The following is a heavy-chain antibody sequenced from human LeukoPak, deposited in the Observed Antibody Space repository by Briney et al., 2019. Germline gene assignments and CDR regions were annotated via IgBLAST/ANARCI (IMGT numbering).Heavy chain of an antibody. CDR3: GSSSWYGDWFDP. CDR1: GFTFSSYG. J-gene: IGHJ5*02. Sequence: PGGSLRLSCAASGFTFSSYGMSWVRQAPGKGLEWVSAISGSGGSTYYADSVKGRFTISRDNSKNTLYLQMNSLRAEDTAVYYCGSSSWYGDWFDPWGQGTLVTVSS. D-gene: IGHD6-13*01. CDR2: ISGSGGST. V-gene: IGHV3-23*01.